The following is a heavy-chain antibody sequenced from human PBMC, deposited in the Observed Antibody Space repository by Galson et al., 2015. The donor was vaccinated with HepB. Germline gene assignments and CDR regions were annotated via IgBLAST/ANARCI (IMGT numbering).Heavy chain of an antibody. J-gene: IGHJ2*01. CDR3: AKDPTTTTSAWYFDL. Sequence: CAASGVTFNNYDMPWVRQAPGKGLEWVSSVSDSGTTTFYADSVKGRFTISRDDSKKTLYSQMNSLRVEDTAVYYCAKDPTTTTSAWYFDLWGRGTLVTVSS. CDR2: VSDSGTTT. CDR1: GVTFNNYD. D-gene: IGHD5-12*01. V-gene: IGHV3-23*01.